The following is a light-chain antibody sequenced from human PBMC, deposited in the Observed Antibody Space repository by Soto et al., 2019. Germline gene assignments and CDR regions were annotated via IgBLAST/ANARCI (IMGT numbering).Light chain of an antibody. CDR3: QQYGSSALT. CDR2: GAS. V-gene: IGKV3-20*01. J-gene: IGKJ4*01. CDR1: QSVSSSY. Sequence: EIVLTQSPGTLSLSPGERATLSCRASQSVSSSYLAWYQQKPGQAPRLLIYGASSRATGIPDRFSGSGSGTHFTLTISRLEPEDVAVYYCQQYGSSALTFGGGTKGEIK.